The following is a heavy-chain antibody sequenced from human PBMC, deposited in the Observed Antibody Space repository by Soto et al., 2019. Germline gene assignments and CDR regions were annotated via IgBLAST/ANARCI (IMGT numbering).Heavy chain of an antibody. J-gene: IGHJ3*02. D-gene: IGHD6-13*01. CDR2: IHYSGST. CDR1: GGSISSFY. CDR3: ARYSSSPSRAFDI. V-gene: IGHV4-59*01. Sequence: SETLSLTCTVSGGSISSFYWSWIRQPPGKGLEWIGYIHYSGSTNYNPSLKSRVTISVDTSKKQFSLKLSSVTAADTAVYYCARYSSSPSRAFDIWGQGTMVTVSS.